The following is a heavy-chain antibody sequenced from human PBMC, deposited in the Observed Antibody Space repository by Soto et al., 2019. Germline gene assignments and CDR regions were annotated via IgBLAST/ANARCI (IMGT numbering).Heavy chain of an antibody. CDR1: GGSIRSSNW. CDR3: AKDIYYFDY. CDR2: IYHSGST. Sequence: QVQLQESGPGLVKPSGTLSPTCTVSGGSIRSSNWWSWVRQPPGKGLEWIGEIYHSGSTNYNPSLESRVTISVDKSKNQFSLKLSSLTAADTAVYYCAKDIYYFDYWGQGTLVTVSS. V-gene: IGHV4-4*02. J-gene: IGHJ4*02. D-gene: IGHD2-21*01.